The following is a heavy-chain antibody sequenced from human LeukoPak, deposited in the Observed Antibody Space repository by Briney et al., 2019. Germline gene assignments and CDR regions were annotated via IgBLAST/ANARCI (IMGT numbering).Heavy chain of an antibody. D-gene: IGHD3-16*01. CDR3: ATGEFYFDY. Sequence: GGSLRLSCAASGFTFTNYDMSWVRQAPGKGLEWVSTISDSGHSTSYADSVKGRFTISRDNSKNTLYLQMNSLRAEDTALYYCATGEFYFDYWGQGTLVTVSS. CDR2: ISDSGHST. V-gene: IGHV3-23*01. J-gene: IGHJ4*02. CDR1: GFTFTNYD.